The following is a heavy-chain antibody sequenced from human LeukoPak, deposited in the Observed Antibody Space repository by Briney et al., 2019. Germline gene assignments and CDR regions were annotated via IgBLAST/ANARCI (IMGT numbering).Heavy chain of an antibody. J-gene: IGHJ4*02. CDR2: ISAYNGNT. V-gene: IGHV1-18*01. CDR3: ARVGGFLEWLFHFDY. CDR1: GYTFTSYG. Sequence: ASVKVSCKASGYTFTSYGISWVRQAPGQGLEWMGWISAYNGNTNYAQKLQGRVTMTTDTSTSTAYMELRSLRSDDTAVYYCARVGGFLEWLFHFDYWGQGTLVTVSS. D-gene: IGHD3-3*01.